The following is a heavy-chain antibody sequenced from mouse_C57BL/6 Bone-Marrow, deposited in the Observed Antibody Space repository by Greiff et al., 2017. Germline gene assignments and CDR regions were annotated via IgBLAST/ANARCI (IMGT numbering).Heavy chain of an antibody. J-gene: IGHJ4*01. CDR3: ARHEGYGNYVDY. Sequence: VQLQQSGAELVKPGASVKLSCKASGYTFTEYTIHWVKQRPGQGLEWIGWFYPGSGSIKYNEKFKDKATLTADKASSTVYMELSRLTSEDSAVYCCARHEGYGNYVDYWGQGTSVTVSS. D-gene: IGHD2-1*01. CDR1: GYTFTEYT. V-gene: IGHV1-62-2*01. CDR2: FYPGSGSI.